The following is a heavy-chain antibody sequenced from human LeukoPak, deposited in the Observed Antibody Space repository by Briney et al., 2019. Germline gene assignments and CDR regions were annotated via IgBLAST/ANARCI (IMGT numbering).Heavy chain of an antibody. J-gene: IGHJ4*02. V-gene: IGHV3-11*05. CDR3: AKDSGGSSGWYNYFDY. Sequence: GGSLRLSCAASGFTFSDYYMSWIRQAPGKGLEWVSYISSSSSYTNYADSMKGRFTISRDNAKNTLYLQMNSLRAEDTAVYYCAKDSGGSSGWYNYFDYWGQGTLVTVSS. CDR2: ISSSSSYT. CDR1: GFTFSDYY. D-gene: IGHD6-19*01.